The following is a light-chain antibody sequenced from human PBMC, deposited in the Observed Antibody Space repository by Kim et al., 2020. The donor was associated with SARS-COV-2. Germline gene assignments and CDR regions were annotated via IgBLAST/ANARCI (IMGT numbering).Light chain of an antibody. V-gene: IGKV1-33*01. CDR2: DAS. J-gene: IGKJ4*01. CDR3: QQYDNLLALT. CDR1: QDISNY. Sequence: AVGDRVNITCQASQDISNYLNWYQQKTGKAPKLLIYDASNLETGVPSKFSGSGSGTDFTFTISSLQPEDIATYYCQQYDNLLALTFGGGTKVEIK.